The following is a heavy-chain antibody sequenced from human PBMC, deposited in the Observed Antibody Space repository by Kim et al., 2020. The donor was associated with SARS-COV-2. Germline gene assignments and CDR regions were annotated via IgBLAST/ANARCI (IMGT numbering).Heavy chain of an antibody. CDR2: IIPIFGTA. D-gene: IGHD3-9*01. V-gene: IGHV1-69*13. CDR1: GGTFSSYA. CDR3: ASGYILTGYYTPFDY. Sequence: SVKVSCKASGGTFSSYAISWVRQAPGQGLEWMGGIIPIFGTANYAQKFQGRVTITADESTSTAYMELSSLRSEDTAVYYCASGYILTGYYTPFDYWGQGTLVTVSS. J-gene: IGHJ4*02.